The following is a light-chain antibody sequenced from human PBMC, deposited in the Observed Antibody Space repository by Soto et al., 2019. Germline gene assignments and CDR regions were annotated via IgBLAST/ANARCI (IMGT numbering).Light chain of an antibody. CDR3: QSYDSSLRGV. Sequence: QLVLTQPPSVSGAPGQRVTISCTGSNSDIGAGYDVHWYQQLPGTAPKLVIYANNTRPSGVPDRFSASKSGTSASLAITGLQADDEADYYCQSYDSSLRGVFGTGTKLTVL. CDR2: ANN. J-gene: IGLJ1*01. V-gene: IGLV1-40*01. CDR1: NSDIGAGYD.